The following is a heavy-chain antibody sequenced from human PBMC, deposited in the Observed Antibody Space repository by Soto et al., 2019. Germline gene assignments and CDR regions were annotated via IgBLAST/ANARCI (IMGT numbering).Heavy chain of an antibody. CDR3: ARGGSYYAH. CDR2: INSVSGGA. Sequence: QVQLVQSGAEVKQPGASVRVSCKASGNTHTIYFIHWLRQAPGQGLEWMGWINSVSGGANYAPRCQGRVTMTRDTSSATAFMELSGLRSDDTAVYYCARGGSYYAHWGQGTLVTVSS. V-gene: IGHV1-2*02. CDR1: GNTHTIYF. D-gene: IGHD1-26*01. J-gene: IGHJ4*02.